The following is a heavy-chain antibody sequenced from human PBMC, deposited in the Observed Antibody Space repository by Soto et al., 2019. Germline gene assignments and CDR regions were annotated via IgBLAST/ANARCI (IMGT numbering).Heavy chain of an antibody. CDR2: ISYDGSNK. V-gene: IGHV3-30-3*01. D-gene: IGHD3-9*01. Sequence: QVQLVESGGGVVQPGRSLRLSCAASGFTFSSYAMHWVRQAPGKGLEWVAVISYDGSNKYYADSVKGRFTISRDNSKNTLYLQMNSLRAEDTAVYYCARTHILTGWYSFDYWGQGTLVTVSS. CDR1: GFTFSSYA. J-gene: IGHJ4*02. CDR3: ARTHILTGWYSFDY.